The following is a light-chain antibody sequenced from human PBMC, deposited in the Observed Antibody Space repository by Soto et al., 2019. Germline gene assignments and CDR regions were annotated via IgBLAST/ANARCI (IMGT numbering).Light chain of an antibody. CDR1: TSDIGDYNY. J-gene: IGLJ1*01. CDR3: SSYSSTNSLYV. CDR2: EVY. V-gene: IGLV2-14*01. Sequence: QSALTQPASVSGSPGQSITIPCTGTTSDIGDYNYVSWYQQHPGKAPKLLIYEVYNRPAGISNRFSGSKAGSTASLTISGLQTGDEGDYYCSSYSSTNSLYVFGTGTKVTVL.